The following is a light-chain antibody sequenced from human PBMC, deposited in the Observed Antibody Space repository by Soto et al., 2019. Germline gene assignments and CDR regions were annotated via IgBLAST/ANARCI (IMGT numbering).Light chain of an antibody. CDR1: QGISNY. V-gene: IGKV1-27*01. CDR3: QKYNIAPSWT. J-gene: IGKJ1*01. Sequence: DIQMTQSPSSLSASVGDRASQGISNYLACYQRKPGKVPDLLISSASTLQSGAPSRFSGSGSGTDFTPTISSLQPEDVGTYYCQKYNIAPSWTFGQGTKVEI. CDR2: SAS.